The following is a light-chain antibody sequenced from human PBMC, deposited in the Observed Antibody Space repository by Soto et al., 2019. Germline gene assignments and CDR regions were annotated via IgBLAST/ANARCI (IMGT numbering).Light chain of an antibody. CDR2: GAS. Sequence: EIVMTQSPATLSVSPGERATLSCRASQSVNSNLAWYQQKPGQAPRLLIYGASTMATGVPARYSGSGSGTEFILTVSSLQSEDFEVYFCQQYKNWPTFGQGNKVEIK. CDR3: QQYKNWPT. J-gene: IGKJ1*01. CDR1: QSVNSN. V-gene: IGKV3-15*01.